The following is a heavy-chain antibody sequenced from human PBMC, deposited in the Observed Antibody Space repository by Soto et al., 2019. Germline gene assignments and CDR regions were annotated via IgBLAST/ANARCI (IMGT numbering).Heavy chain of an antibody. J-gene: IGHJ5*02. CDR1: EFTFSNYE. CDR3: AREMGACSDSSCYPGPYDS. D-gene: IGHD3-16*01. Sequence: GGSLRLSCVGSEFTFSNYEMNWVRQAPGKGLEWVSYISYTGSTIYYADSVRGRFTISRDNSKNSLYLQLNSLRDEDTAVYYCAREMGACSDSSCYPGPYDSWGQGTLVTVSS. CDR2: ISYTGSTI. V-gene: IGHV3-48*03.